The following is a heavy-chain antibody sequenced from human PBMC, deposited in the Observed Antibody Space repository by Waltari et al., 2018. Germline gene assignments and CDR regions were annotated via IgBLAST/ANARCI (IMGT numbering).Heavy chain of an antibody. CDR2: VSGTTSYR. CDR1: GFDFSIYG. J-gene: IGHJ5*01. V-gene: IGHV3-21*01. CDR3: ARGVFDS. Sequence: DVQLVESGGGLVKPGGSLRLSCGASGFDFSIYGMNWVRQSPGKGLEGVALVSGTTSYRYYADSVKGRFTVSRDNAKTTVYLQMDNLRVEDTAVYYCARGVFDSWGQGTLVTVSS.